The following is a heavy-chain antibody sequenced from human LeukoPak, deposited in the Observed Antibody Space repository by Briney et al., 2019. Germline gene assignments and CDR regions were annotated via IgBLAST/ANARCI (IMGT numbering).Heavy chain of an antibody. V-gene: IGHV4-61*09. J-gene: IGHJ5*02. D-gene: IGHD1-26*01. CDR3: AREMGATTSIRFDP. CDR2: IYTSGRN. Sequence: NTSETLSLTCTVSGGSISSGSYSWSWIRQPAGRGLEWIGHIYTSGRNNYNPSLKSRVTMSIGTSKNHFSLRLSSVTAADTAVYYCAREMGATTSIRFDPWGQGTLVTVSS. CDR1: GGSISSGSYS.